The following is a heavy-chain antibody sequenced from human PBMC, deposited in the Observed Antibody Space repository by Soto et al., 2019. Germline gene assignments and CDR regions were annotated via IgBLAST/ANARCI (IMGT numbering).Heavy chain of an antibody. J-gene: IGHJ5*02. Sequence: ASVKVSCKASGYTFTSYGISWVRQAPGQGLEWMGWISAYNGNTNYAQKLQGRVTMTTDTSTSTAYMELRSLRSDDTAVYYCERVLANYDSSGYYAPGWFEPWGQGTLVTVSS. CDR2: ISAYNGNT. D-gene: IGHD3-22*01. V-gene: IGHV1-18*01. CDR3: ERVLANYDSSGYYAPGWFEP. CDR1: GYTFTSYG.